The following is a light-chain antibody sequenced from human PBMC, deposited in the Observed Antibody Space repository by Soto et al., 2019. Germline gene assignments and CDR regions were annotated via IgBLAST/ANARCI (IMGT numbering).Light chain of an antibody. CDR1: TSDVGGYNY. CDR2: EVS. CDR3: LSKTSSISYV. V-gene: IGLV2-14*01. Sequence: QSALTQPASVSGSPGQSITISCTGTTSDVGGYNYVSWYQQHPGKVPKLLIHEVSNRPSGVSNRFSGSKSGNTASLTISGLQAEDEADYYCLSKTSSISYVFGTGTKLTV. J-gene: IGLJ1*01.